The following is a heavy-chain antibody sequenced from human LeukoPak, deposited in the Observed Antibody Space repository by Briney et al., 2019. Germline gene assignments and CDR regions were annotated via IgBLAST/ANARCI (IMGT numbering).Heavy chain of an antibody. CDR1: GFTFSSYS. J-gene: IGHJ6*02. Sequence: GGSLRLSCAASGFTFSSYSMNWVRQAPGKGLEWVSYISSSSSTIYYADSVKGRFTISRDNAKNSLYLQMNSLRAEDTAVYYXXXXXXXXXXXXGYYTYYYGMDVWGQGTTVTVSS. V-gene: IGHV3-48*01. CDR2: ISSSSSTI. CDR3: XXXXXXXXXXXGYYTYYYGMDV. D-gene: IGHD3-22*01.